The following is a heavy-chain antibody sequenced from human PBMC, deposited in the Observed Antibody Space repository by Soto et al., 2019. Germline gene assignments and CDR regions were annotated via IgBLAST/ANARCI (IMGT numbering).Heavy chain of an antibody. CDR2: INSDGSST. CDR1: GFTFSDYW. J-gene: IGHJ6*02. V-gene: IGHV3-74*01. Sequence: GGSLRLSCAASGFTFSDYWMYWVRQAPGKGLVWVSRINSDGSSTSYADSVKGRFTISRDNVKNTLYLQMNSLRAEDTAVYYCAKDARITMIVVSGMDVWGQGTTVTVSS. CDR3: AKDARITMIVVSGMDV. D-gene: IGHD3-22*01.